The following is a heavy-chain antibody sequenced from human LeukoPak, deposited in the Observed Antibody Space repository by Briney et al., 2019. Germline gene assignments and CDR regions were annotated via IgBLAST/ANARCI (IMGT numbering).Heavy chain of an antibody. Sequence: SETLSLTCTVSGGSISSYYWSWIRQPPGKGLEWIGNIDYSRDTNYNPSLRSRVTILVDKSRNQFSLKLNSVTAADTAVYYCARNGPHYYDKSGYLDSWGQGTLVTISS. CDR3: ARNGPHYYDKSGYLDS. CDR2: IDYSRDT. D-gene: IGHD3-22*01. J-gene: IGHJ4*02. V-gene: IGHV4-59*03. CDR1: GGSISSYY.